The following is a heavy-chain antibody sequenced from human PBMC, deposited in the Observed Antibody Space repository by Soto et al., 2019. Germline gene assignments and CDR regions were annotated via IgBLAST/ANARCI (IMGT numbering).Heavy chain of an antibody. D-gene: IGHD2-15*01. CDR1: GDSVSSNSAA. J-gene: IGHJ2*01. Sequence: QVQLEQSGPGLVKPSQTLSLTCAISGDSVSSNSAAWSWIRQSPSRGLEWLGRTFYRSKWYNEYAVSVKSGLTINPETSKNQFSRQLNSLTTEDTAVYYFVGLSGSGRWYFDLWGRGTLVAVSS. CDR2: TFYRSKWYN. V-gene: IGHV6-1*01. CDR3: VGLSGSGRWYFDL.